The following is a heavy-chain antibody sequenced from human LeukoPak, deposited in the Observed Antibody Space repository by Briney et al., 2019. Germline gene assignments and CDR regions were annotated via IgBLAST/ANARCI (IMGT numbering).Heavy chain of an antibody. Sequence: PGGSLRLSCAASGFTFGTYWMTWVRQAPGRGLEWVANIKQDGSITQYADSVRGRFTISRDNAKSSVYLQMSSLKAEDSAIYYCARDESGGYYVYWGQGTLVTVSS. CDR2: IKQDGSIT. D-gene: IGHD4-23*01. J-gene: IGHJ4*02. V-gene: IGHV3-7*01. CDR1: GFTFGTYW. CDR3: ARDESGGYYVY.